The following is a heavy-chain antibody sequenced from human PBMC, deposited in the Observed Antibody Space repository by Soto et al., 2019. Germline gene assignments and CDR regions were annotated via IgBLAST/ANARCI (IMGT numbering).Heavy chain of an antibody. J-gene: IGHJ3*02. CDR3: ATPSRGIAARVDASDI. CDR1: GYSFTSYW. V-gene: IGHV5-51*01. D-gene: IGHD6-13*01. Sequence: PGESLKISCKGSGYSFTSYWIGWVRQMPGKGLEWMAIIYPGDSDTRYSPSFQGQVTISADKSISTAYLQWSSLKASDTAMYYCATPSRGIAARVDASDIWGQGTMVTVSS. CDR2: IYPGDSDT.